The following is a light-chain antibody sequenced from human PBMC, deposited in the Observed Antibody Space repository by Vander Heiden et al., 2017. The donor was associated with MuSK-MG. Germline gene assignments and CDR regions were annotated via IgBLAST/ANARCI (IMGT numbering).Light chain of an antibody. J-gene: IGKJ2*01. CDR1: QDISNY. Sequence: IQITLSPSSLSASVGDRATITCQASQDISNYLDWYQQKPGKAPKLLIYDASNLETGIPSRFSGSGSGTDFTFTISSLQPEDIATYYCQQYGNLPDTFGQGTKLEIK. CDR3: QQYGNLPDT. CDR2: DAS. V-gene: IGKV1-33*01.